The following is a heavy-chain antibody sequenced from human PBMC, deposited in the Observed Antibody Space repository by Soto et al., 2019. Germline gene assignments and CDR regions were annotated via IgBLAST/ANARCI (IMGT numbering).Heavy chain of an antibody. CDR1: GYSFTSYW. CDR3: ARRYCSGGSCPFNVVSAFDI. CDR2: IYPGDSDT. J-gene: IGHJ3*02. V-gene: IGHV5-51*01. D-gene: IGHD2-15*01. Sequence: GESLKISCKGSGYSFTSYWIGWVRQMPGKGLEWMGIIYPGDSDTRYSPSFQGQVTISADKSISTAYLQWSSLKASDTAMYYCARRYCSGGSCPFNVVSAFDIWGQGTMVTVSS.